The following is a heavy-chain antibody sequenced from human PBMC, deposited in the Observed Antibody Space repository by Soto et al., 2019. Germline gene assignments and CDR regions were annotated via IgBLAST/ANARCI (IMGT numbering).Heavy chain of an antibody. V-gene: IGHV3-30*18. CDR1: GFSFSTYG. CDR2: ISNEGSNK. Sequence: QVHLVESGGGVVQPGRSLRLSCAASGFSFSTYGMHWVRQAPGKGLEWVAFISNEGSNKYYADSVKGRFTISRDNSKNTLYLQMNSLRAEDTAVYYCAKGFGNDWAFDYWGQGTLVTVSS. CDR3: AKGFGNDWAFDY. D-gene: IGHD1-1*01. J-gene: IGHJ4*02.